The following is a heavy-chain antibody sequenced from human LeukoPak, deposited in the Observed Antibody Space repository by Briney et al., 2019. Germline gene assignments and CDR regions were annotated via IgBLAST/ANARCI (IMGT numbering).Heavy chain of an antibody. CDR3: ARGGSRWPFDY. V-gene: IGHV1-18*04. CDR1: GYTFTSYY. J-gene: IGHJ4*02. Sequence: GASVTVSCKASGYTFTSYYMHWVRQAPGQGLEWMGWINVYNGNTNYAQKLQGRVTMNTDTSTSTAYMELRSLRSDDTAVYYCARGGSRWPFDYWGQGTLVTVSS. CDR2: INVYNGNT. D-gene: IGHD6-13*01.